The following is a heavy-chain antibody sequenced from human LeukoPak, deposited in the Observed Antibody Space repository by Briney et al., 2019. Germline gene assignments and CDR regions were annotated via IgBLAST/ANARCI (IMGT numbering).Heavy chain of an antibody. CDR3: ARGPYSYDSSGAFDI. D-gene: IGHD3-22*01. CDR1: GDSISSNY. V-gene: IGHV4-59*08. CDR2: IYHSGST. J-gene: IGHJ3*02. Sequence: NASETLSLTCNVSGDSISSNYWSWVRQPPGKGLEWIGYIYHSGSTNYNPSLKSRVTISVDTSKNQFSLKLSSVTAADTAVYFCARGPYSYDSSGAFDIWGQGTMVTVSS.